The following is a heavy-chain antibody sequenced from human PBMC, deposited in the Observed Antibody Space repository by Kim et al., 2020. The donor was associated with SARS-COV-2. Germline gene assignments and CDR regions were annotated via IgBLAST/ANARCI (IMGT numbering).Heavy chain of an antibody. CDR3: AKENKNSYTTALVY. CDR2: ISADGSSA. J-gene: IGHJ4*02. D-gene: IGHD1-26*01. V-gene: IGHV3-23*01. Sequence: GGSLRLSCTTSGFTFSYFPLAWVRQPPGKGLEWLSAISADGSSAFYAESVKGRFTISRDSSKNAVFLQMYSLTADDTAIYYCAKENKNSYTTALVYWGQGTLVSVST. CDR1: GFTFSYFP.